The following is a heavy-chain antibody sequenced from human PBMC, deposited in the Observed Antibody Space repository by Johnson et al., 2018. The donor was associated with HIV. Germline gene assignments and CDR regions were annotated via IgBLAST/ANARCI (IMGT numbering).Heavy chain of an antibody. D-gene: IGHD1-1*01. J-gene: IGHJ3*02. V-gene: IGHV3-30*04. CDR1: GFTFSSYA. Sequence: QMQLVESGGGVVQPGRSLRLSCAASGFTFSSYAMHWVRQAPGKGLEWVAVISYDGSNTYFADSVKGRFTISRDNFKNTVYLQMNSLRTVDTAVYYCARGYTWNDVSIWGQGTMVTVSS. CDR2: ISYDGSNT. CDR3: ARGYTWNDVSI.